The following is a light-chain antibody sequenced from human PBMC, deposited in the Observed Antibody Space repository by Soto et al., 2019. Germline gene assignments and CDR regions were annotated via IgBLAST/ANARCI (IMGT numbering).Light chain of an antibody. Sequence: QSVLTQPPSVSADPGQKGTLSCSGSSSNIGTNYVSWYKQLPRAAPKLLIYENNKRPSGIPDRFSGSKSGTSATLDITGLQTGDEADYFCGTWDSSLTAHVFATATKLTVL. J-gene: IGLJ1*01. V-gene: IGLV1-51*02. CDR2: ENN. CDR1: SSNIGTNY. CDR3: GTWDSSLTAHV.